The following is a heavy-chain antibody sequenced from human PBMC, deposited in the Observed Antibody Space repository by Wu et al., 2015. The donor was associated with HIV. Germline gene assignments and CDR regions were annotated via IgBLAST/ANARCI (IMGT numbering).Heavy chain of an antibody. Sequence: QVQLVQSGAEVKKAGSSVKVSCKTSGGTFSSDFSNYAIHWVRQAPGQGLEWMGRLIPMFGTPIYPQKFRHRLTVSSYGSMTTVYMELRNLTFEDTAMYYCARDGREGVNPACQWLDPWGRGNPGHRLL. D-gene: IGHD3-10*01. CDR1: GGTFSSDFSNYA. CDR3: ARDGREGVNPACQWLDP. J-gene: IGHJ5*02. V-gene: IGHV1-69*13. CDR2: LIPMFGTP.